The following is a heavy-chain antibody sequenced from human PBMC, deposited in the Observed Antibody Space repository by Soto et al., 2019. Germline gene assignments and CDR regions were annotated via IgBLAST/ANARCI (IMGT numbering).Heavy chain of an antibody. CDR2: IWYDGSNE. V-gene: IGHV3-33*01. Sequence: GGSLRLSCAASGFIFSDFAMHWVRQAPGKWMEWVAEIWYDGSNEYYGDSVKGRFTISRDNSKNTLYLQLNSLRAEDTAVYYCARVPEAGRPLFDYWGQGALVTFSS. J-gene: IGHJ4*02. D-gene: IGHD6-6*01. CDR3: ARVPEAGRPLFDY. CDR1: GFIFSDFA.